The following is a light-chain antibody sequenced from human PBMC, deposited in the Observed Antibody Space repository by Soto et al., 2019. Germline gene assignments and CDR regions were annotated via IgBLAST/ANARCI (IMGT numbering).Light chain of an antibody. V-gene: IGKV3-20*01. CDR3: QQYGSSPT. CDR1: QSVSSSD. CDR2: GAS. Sequence: EIVLTQSPGTLSLSPGERATLSCRASQSVSSSDLAWYHQKPGQAPRLLIYGASSRATGIPDRFSGSGSGTDFTLTISRLEPEDFPVYYCQQYGSSPTFGQGTKVEIK. J-gene: IGKJ1*01.